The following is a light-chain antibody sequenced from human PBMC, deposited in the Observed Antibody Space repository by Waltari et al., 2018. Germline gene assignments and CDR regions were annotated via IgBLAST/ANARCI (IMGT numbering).Light chain of an antibody. CDR2: GVN. Sequence: QSVLTQPPSVSGAPGQRVTISCTGGGSNIRAGYDEHWYRQLPGKAPELLIYGVNNRPSGVPDRFFGSLSGTSASLAITGLQAEDEADYYCQSYDTSLSVVFGGGTKLTV. CDR1: GSNIRAGYD. J-gene: IGLJ2*01. CDR3: QSYDTSLSVV. V-gene: IGLV1-40*01.